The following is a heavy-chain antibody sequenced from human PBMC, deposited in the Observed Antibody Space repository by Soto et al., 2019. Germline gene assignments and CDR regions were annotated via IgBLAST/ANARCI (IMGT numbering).Heavy chain of an antibody. J-gene: IGHJ5*02. Sequence: EVQLLDSGGGLVHPGGSLRLSCAASGFSFNSYAMTWVRQAPGRGLEWVSSISGSGDTTYYADSVKGRFSISRDNSRNTLFLQMSSLRAEDTALYFCAKDKDLMVYALSPSFFNSWGRGTLVTVSS. D-gene: IGHD2-8*01. CDR2: ISGSGDTT. CDR3: AKDKDLMVYALSPSFFNS. CDR1: GFSFNSYA. V-gene: IGHV3-23*01.